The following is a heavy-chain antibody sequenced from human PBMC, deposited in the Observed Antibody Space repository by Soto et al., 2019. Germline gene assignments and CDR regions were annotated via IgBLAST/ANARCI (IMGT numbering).Heavy chain of an antibody. D-gene: IGHD3-10*01. J-gene: IGHJ4*01. CDR1: GFSLSTTGVG. CDR2: IYWDDSK. V-gene: IGHV2-5*02. Sequence: QITLKESGPPLVRPTQTLTLTCAFSGFSLSTTGVGVGWIRQPPGKALEWLAVIYWDDSKHYSPSPSNRHTLSNNNSKNQMVLTMTNMDPMDTCTYDSAHKVPEDSRLDYSGHGTLVTVSS. CDR3: AHKVPEDSRLDY.